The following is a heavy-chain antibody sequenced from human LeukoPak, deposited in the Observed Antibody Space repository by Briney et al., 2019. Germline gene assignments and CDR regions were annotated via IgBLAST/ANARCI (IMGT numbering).Heavy chain of an antibody. J-gene: IGHJ4*02. D-gene: IGHD6-19*01. CDR2: INHSGST. Sequence: SETLSLTCTVSGGSISSYYWSWIRQPPGKGLEWIGEINHSGSTNYNPSPKSRVTISVDTSKNQFPLKLSSVTAADTAVYYCASRIAVAGTRHRGKYYFDYWGQGTLVTVSS. V-gene: IGHV4-34*01. CDR3: ASRIAVAGTRHRGKYYFDY. CDR1: GGSISSYY.